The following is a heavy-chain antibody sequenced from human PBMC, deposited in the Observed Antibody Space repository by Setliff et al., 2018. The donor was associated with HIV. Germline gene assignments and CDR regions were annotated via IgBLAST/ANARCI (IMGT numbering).Heavy chain of an antibody. Sequence: PSETLSLTCTVSGVSVSSGGYYWSWIRQHPGKGLEWIGYVYYTGTSYFNPSLKSRITISVDTSKNHFSLKLTSVTAADTALYYCASGRGAKGGYDYFGSWGQGTLVTVSS. CDR1: GVSVSSGGYY. CDR3: ASGRGAKGGYDYFGS. CDR2: VYYTGTS. D-gene: IGHD5-12*01. J-gene: IGHJ4*02. V-gene: IGHV4-31*03.